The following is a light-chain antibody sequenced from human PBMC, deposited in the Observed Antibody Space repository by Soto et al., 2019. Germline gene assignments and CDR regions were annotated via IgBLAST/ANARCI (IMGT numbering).Light chain of an antibody. CDR2: GGS. V-gene: IGKV3-20*01. J-gene: IGKJ2*03. CDR1: QSVTSTY. Sequence: EILLTQSPGTLSLSPGETATLSCRASQSVTSTYLAWYQQRPGQSPRLIIYGGSTRATGFPDRFSGGGSGTDFTLPISRLEPVDSAVYYCNCQQFESSRIYSFGQGTKLEI. CDR3: QQFESSRIYS.